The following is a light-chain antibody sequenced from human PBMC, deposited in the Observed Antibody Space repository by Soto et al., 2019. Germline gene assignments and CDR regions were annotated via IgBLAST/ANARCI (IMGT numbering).Light chain of an antibody. Sequence: IGMTQSPAILSVSPGERATLSCRARQSVSFNLAWYQQKPGQAPRLLICDASTRATGLPARFSSSQSGTQLNLTVSSLQSADFAVYYYQHYTRWPFTFGPGTKVHI. V-gene: IGKV3-15*01. CDR3: QHYTRWPFT. CDR1: QSVSFN. CDR2: DAS. J-gene: IGKJ3*01.